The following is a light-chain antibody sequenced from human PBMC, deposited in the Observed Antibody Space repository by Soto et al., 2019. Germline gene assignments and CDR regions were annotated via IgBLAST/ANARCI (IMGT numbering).Light chain of an antibody. J-gene: IGLJ2*01. CDR3: LLCYSSGHVV. Sequence: QTVVTQEPSLTVSPGGTVTLTCGSSTGAVTSGHYPYWFQQRPGQAPTTLISDTYNKHSSTPARFSGSLLGGKAALTLSGAQPEDEAEYYCLLCYSSGHVVFGGGTKLTVL. CDR1: TGAVTSGHY. V-gene: IGLV7-46*01. CDR2: DTY.